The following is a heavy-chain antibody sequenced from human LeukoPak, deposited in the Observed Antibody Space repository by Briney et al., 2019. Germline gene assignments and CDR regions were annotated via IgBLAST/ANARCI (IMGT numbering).Heavy chain of an antibody. CDR2: IIPIFGTA. V-gene: IGHV1-69*05. CDR3: ARDIGAYCSSTSEHTTCYYYYMDV. CDR1: GGTFSSNA. D-gene: IGHD2-2*01. Sequence: GASVKVSCKASGGTFSSNAISWVRQAPGQGLEWMGGIIPIFGTANYAQKFQGRVTITTDESTSTAYMELSSLRSEDTAVYYCARDIGAYCSSTSEHTTCYYYYMDVWGKGTTVTVSS. J-gene: IGHJ6*03.